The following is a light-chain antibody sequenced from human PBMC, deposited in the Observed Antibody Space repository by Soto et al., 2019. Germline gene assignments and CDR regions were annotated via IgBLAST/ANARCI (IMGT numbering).Light chain of an antibody. CDR3: QQYNSQSWT. V-gene: IGKV1-5*03. Sequence: DIQMTQPPSTLSGSVGDRVTITCRASQTISSWLAWYQQKPGKAPKLLIYKASTLKSGVPSRFSGSGSGTEFTLTISSLQPDDFATYYCQQYNSQSWTFGQGTKVDIK. J-gene: IGKJ1*01. CDR2: KAS. CDR1: QTISSW.